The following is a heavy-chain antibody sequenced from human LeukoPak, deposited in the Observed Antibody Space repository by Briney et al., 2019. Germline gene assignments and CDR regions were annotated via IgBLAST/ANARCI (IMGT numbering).Heavy chain of an antibody. J-gene: IGHJ4*02. D-gene: IGHD3-10*01. CDR3: AKGYYASGSSLSAFDC. CDR2: IRGSGDTP. CDR1: GFTFRSYS. Sequence: GGSLRLSCAASGFTFRSYSMNWVRQAPGKGLEWVSVIRGSGDTPYYSDFVKGRFTVSRDNSKNTLYLQMNSLRAEDTAVYYCAKGYYASGSSLSAFDCWGQGTLVTVSS. V-gene: IGHV3-23*01.